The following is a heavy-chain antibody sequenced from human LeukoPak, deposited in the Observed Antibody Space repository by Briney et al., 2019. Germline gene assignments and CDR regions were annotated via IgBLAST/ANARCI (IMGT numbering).Heavy chain of an antibody. V-gene: IGHV3-73*01. CDR2: VQTKANSYAT. J-gene: IGHJ4*02. Sequence: GGSLRLSCAASGFTFSAADVHWVRQASGKGLEWVGRVQTKANSYATAYAASLKGRAPISRDDSANTAYLQMNSLRTEDPALYYCTTYRSGHYWGQGTLVTVSS. CDR1: GFTFSAAD. CDR3: TTYRSGHY. D-gene: IGHD6-19*01.